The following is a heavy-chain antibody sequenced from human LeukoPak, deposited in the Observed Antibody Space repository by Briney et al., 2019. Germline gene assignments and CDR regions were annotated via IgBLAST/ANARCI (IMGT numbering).Heavy chain of an antibody. CDR1: GFTVSSNY. D-gene: IGHD3/OR15-3a*01. J-gene: IGHJ4*02. CDR3: ARVVSDVGLDY. Sequence: GGSLRLSCAASGFTVSSNYMSWVRQAPGKGLEWVSVIYSGGSPYYADSVKGRFTISRDNSKNTLYLQMNSLRAEDTAVYYCARVVSDVGLDYWGQGTLVTVSS. V-gene: IGHV3-53*01. CDR2: IYSGGSP.